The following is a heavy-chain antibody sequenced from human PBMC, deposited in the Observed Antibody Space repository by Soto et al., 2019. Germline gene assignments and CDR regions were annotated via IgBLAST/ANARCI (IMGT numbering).Heavy chain of an antibody. CDR1: GFTFGDYA. CDR3: TRAELGIVGNRFDAFDI. CDR2: IRSKAYGGTT. D-gene: IGHD7-27*01. Sequence: GGSLRLSCTASGFTFGDYAMSWFRQAPGKGLEWVGFIRSKAYGGTTEYAASVKGRFTISRDDSKSIAYLQMNSLKTEDTAVYYCTRAELGIVGNRFDAFDIWGQGTMVTVSS. V-gene: IGHV3-49*03. J-gene: IGHJ3*02.